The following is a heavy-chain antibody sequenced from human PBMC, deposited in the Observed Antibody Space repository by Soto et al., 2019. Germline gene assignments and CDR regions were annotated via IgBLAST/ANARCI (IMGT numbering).Heavy chain of an antibody. D-gene: IGHD2-2*01. CDR3: ARGKVVVPAAMEWYYYYGMNV. CDR2: IIPIFGTA. V-gene: IGHV1-69*06. J-gene: IGHJ6*02. CDR1: GGTFSSYA. Sequence: SVKVSCKASGGTFSSYAISWVRQAPGQGLEWMGCIIPIFGTANYAQNFQGRVTITADKCTSTAYMELSSLRSEDTAVYYCARGKVVVPAAMEWYYYYGMNVWGQGTTVPVSS.